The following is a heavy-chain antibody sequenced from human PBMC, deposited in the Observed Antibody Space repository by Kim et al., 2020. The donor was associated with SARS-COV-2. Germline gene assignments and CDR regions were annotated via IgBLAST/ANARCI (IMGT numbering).Heavy chain of an antibody. V-gene: IGHV3-23*01. D-gene: IGHD2-2*01. CDR3: AKGAQLPGEYYYYYMDV. J-gene: IGHJ6*03. CDR1: GFTFSSYA. CDR2: ISGSGGST. Sequence: GGSLRLSCAASGFTFSSYALSWVRQAPGKGLEWVSTISGSGGSTYYADSVKGRFTISRDNSKNTLYLQMNSLRAEDTAVYYCAKGAQLPGEYYYYYMDVWGKGTTVTVSS.